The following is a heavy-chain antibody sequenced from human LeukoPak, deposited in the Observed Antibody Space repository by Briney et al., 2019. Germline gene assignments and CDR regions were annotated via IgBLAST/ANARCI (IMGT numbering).Heavy chain of an antibody. CDR1: GFSFSNYA. J-gene: IGHJ6*02. V-gene: IGHV3-7*03. Sequence: GGSLRLSCAASGFSFSNYAMTWVRQAPGKGLEWVAKINQDGSEKYYVDSVKGRFNISRDNAKNSLYLQMNSLRAEDRAVYYCARDGVVVAATFYYYGMDVWGQGTTVTVSS. CDR2: INQDGSEK. CDR3: ARDGVVVAATFYYYGMDV. D-gene: IGHD2-15*01.